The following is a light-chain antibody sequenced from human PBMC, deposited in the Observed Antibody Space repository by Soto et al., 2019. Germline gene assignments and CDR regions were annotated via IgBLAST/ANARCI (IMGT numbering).Light chain of an antibody. CDR1: QSVSSN. V-gene: IGKV3-15*01. J-gene: IGKJ5*01. CDR2: GAS. CDR3: QQYNNPWLT. Sequence: EIVMTQSPATLSVSPGERATLSCRASQSVSSNLAWYQQKPGQAPRLLIYGASTRATGIPARFSGSGSGTEFTLTISSLQSEDFAVYYCQQYNNPWLTFGQGTRLEIK.